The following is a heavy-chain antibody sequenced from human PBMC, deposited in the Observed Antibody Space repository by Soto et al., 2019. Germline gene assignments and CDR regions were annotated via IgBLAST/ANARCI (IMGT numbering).Heavy chain of an antibody. CDR3: AREKRFLEWLLWPDYYYYGMDV. Sequence: GASVKPSSEDSRYGFSVYFMDCLILDTRQGLEWMGWINPNSGGTNYAQKFQGRVTMTRDTSISTAYMELSRLRSDDTAVYYCAREKRFLEWLLWPDYYYYGMDVWGQGTTVTVSS. V-gene: IGHV1-2*02. D-gene: IGHD3-3*01. J-gene: IGHJ6*02. CDR2: INPNSGGT. CDR1: RYGFSVYF.